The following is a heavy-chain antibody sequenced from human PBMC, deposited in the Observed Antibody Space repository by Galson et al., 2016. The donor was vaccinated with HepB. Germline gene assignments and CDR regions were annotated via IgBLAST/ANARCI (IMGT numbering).Heavy chain of an antibody. CDR1: GFSLNINY. V-gene: IGHV3-53*01. CDR3: AGGGEGYNEISLDY. CDR2: IHPDGST. Sequence: SLRLSCAASGFSLNINYMSWVRQAPGKGLEWVALIHPDGSTYHADSAKGRFTISRDSSKSTLDLQMNSLRAEDTAVYYCAGGGEGYNEISLDYWGLGTLVTVSS. J-gene: IGHJ4*02. D-gene: IGHD5-24*01.